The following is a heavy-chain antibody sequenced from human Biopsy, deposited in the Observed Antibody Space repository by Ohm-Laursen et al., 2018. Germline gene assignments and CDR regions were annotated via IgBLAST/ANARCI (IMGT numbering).Heavy chain of an antibody. CDR2: FAPENGRI. CDR1: GYSVTELS. Sequence: ASVKVSCKVSGYSVTELSMHWVRQAPGQGLEWMGGFAPENGRIVYSQKFQGRVTMTEDTSTNTAYMEVWRLRSDDTAAYYCAADINVWNVNYWGQGTQVIVSS. CDR3: AADINVWNVNY. J-gene: IGHJ4*02. V-gene: IGHV1-24*01. D-gene: IGHD1-1*01.